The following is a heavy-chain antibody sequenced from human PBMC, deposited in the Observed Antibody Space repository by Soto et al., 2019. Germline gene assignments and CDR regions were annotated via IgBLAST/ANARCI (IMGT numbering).Heavy chain of an antibody. CDR2: IYYSGIT. J-gene: IGHJ4*02. V-gene: IGHV4-39*01. CDR3: ARHGSN. Sequence: SETLSLTCTVSGVSISNTSYYWGWIRRPPGKGLEWIGTIYYSGITYYNPSLKSRVTISVDTSKNQFSLKLTSETAADTAVYYCARHGSNWGQGTLVTGSS. CDR1: GVSISNTSYY.